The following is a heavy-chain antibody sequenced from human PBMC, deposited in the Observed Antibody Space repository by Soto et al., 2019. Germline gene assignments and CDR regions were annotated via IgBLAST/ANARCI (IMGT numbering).Heavy chain of an antibody. Sequence: SVKVSCKASGGTFSSYAISWVRQAPGQGLEWMGGIIPIFGTANYAQKFQGRVTITADESTSTAYMELSSLRSEDTAVYYCARDWGYYYDSSGYYPTRDYYYGMDVWGQGTTVTVSS. D-gene: IGHD3-22*01. CDR1: GGTFSSYA. CDR3: ARDWGYYYDSSGYYPTRDYYYGMDV. J-gene: IGHJ6*02. CDR2: IIPIFGTA. V-gene: IGHV1-69*13.